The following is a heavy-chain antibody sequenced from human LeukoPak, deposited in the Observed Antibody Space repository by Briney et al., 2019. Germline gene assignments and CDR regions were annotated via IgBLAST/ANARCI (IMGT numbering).Heavy chain of an antibody. CDR1: GFTFSDYY. D-gene: IGHD1-14*01. Sequence: GGSLRLSCAASGFTFSDYYMSWIRQAPGKGLEWVSYISSSGSTIYYADSVKGRFTISRDNAKNSLYLQMNSLRAEDTAVCYCARKTVSLRGWFDPWGQGTLVTVSS. V-gene: IGHV3-11*01. CDR2: ISSSGSTI. CDR3: ARKTVSLRGWFDP. J-gene: IGHJ5*02.